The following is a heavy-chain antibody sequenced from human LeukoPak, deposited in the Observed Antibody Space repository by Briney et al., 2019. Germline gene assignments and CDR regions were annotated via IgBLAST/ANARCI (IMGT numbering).Heavy chain of an antibody. V-gene: IGHV3-30*04. CDR2: ISYDGSNK. J-gene: IGHJ5*02. CDR3: AKGMSYSSGWYGPPGFDP. Sequence: GRSLRLSCAASGFTFSSYAMHWVRQAPGKGLEWVAVISYDGSNKYYADSVKGRFTISRDNSKNTLYLQMNSLRAEDTAVYYCAKGMSYSSGWYGPPGFDPWGQGTLVTVSS. CDR1: GFTFSSYA. D-gene: IGHD6-19*01.